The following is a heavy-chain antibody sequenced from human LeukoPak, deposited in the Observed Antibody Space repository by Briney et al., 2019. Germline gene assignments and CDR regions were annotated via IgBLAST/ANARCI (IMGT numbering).Heavy chain of an antibody. CDR2: IYYTGST. V-gene: IGHV4-59*08. J-gene: IGHJ4*02. CDR1: SGSISNYY. D-gene: IGHD4-17*01. CDR3: ARTYGDPRRGYFDY. Sequence: PSETLSLTCTVSSGSISNYYWSWIRQPPGKGLEWIGYIYYTGSTNYDPSLKSRLTISVDTSKNQFSLNLSSVTAADTAVYYCARTYGDPRRGYFDYWGQGTLVTVSS.